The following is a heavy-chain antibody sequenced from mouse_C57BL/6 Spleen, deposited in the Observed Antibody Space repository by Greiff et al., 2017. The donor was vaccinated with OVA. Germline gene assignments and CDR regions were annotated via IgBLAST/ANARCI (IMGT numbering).Heavy chain of an antibody. J-gene: IGHJ3*01. V-gene: IGHV1-69*01. Sequence: QVQLQQPGAELVMPGASVKLSCKASGYTFTSYWMHWVKQRPGQGLEWIGEIDPSDSYTNYNQKFKGKSTLTVDKSSSTAYMQLSSLTSEDSAVYYCARSVHNLRGFAYWGQGTLVTVSA. CDR2: IDPSDSYT. CDR3: ARSVHNLRGFAY. D-gene: IGHD6-1*01. CDR1: GYTFTSYW.